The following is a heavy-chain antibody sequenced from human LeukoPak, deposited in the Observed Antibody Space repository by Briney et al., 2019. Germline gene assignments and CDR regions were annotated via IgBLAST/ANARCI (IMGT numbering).Heavy chain of an antibody. D-gene: IGHD2-15*01. CDR3: ARDGCDICYYFDY. J-gene: IGHJ4*02. CDR1: GFTFNSNY. V-gene: IGHV3-66*01. Sequence: GGSLRLSCAASGFTFNSNYMNWVRQAPGKGLEWVSLIYSGGSTYYADSVKGRFTISTDNSKNTLYLQMNSLRAEDTAVYYCARDGCDICYYFDYWGQGTLVTVSS. CDR2: IYSGGST.